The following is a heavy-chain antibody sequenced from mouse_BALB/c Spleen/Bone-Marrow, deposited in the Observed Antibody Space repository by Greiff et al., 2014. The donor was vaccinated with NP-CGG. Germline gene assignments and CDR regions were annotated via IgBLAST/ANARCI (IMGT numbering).Heavy chain of an antibody. J-gene: IGHJ3*01. Sequence: VQLQQSGAELVKPGASVKLSCTASGFNIKDTYMHWVKQRPEQSLEWIGRIDPANGNTKYDPKFQGKATITAYTSSNTAYLQLSSLTSEDTAVYYCAIYYYGSSGFAYWGQGTLVTVSA. CDR2: IDPANGNT. D-gene: IGHD1-1*01. CDR3: AIYYYGSSGFAY. V-gene: IGHV14-3*02. CDR1: GFNIKDTY.